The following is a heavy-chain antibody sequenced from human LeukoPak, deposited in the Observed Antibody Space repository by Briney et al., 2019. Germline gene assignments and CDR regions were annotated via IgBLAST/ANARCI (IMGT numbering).Heavy chain of an antibody. CDR1: GFTFSAYA. V-gene: IGHV3-64D*06. Sequence: PGGSLRLSCSVSGFTFSAYAMHWVRQAPGRGLQYVSSISSNGAKTYYADSVEGRFTISRDNSKNTLYLQMSSLRLEDTAVYYCVKDRWVDYWGQGLLVTVSS. D-gene: IGHD5-24*01. CDR2: ISSNGAKT. CDR3: VKDRWVDY. J-gene: IGHJ4*02.